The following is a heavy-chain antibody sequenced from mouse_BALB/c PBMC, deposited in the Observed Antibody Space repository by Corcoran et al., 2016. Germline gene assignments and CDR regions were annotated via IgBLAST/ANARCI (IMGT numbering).Heavy chain of an antibody. V-gene: IGHV9-3-1*01. Sequence: QIQLVQSGPELKKPGETVKISCKASGYTFTNYGMTWVKQAPGKGLKWMGWINTYTGEPTYADDFKGRFAFSLETSASTAYLQINNLKNEDTATYFCARSGFAYWGQGTLVTVSA. CDR3: ARSGFAY. CDR1: GYTFTNYG. J-gene: IGHJ3*01. CDR2: INTYTGEP.